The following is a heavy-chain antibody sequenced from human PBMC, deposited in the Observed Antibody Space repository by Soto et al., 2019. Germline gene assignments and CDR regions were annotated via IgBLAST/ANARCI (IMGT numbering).Heavy chain of an antibody. Sequence: QVQLVQSGAEVKKPGSSVKVSCKASGGTFSSYAISWVRQAPGQGLEWMGGIIPIFGTANYAQKLQGRVTITADESTSTAYMELSRLRSEDTAVYYCARVGYYDSSGYFFGPGPYYFSYWGQGTLVTVSS. J-gene: IGHJ4*02. D-gene: IGHD3-22*01. V-gene: IGHV1-69*01. CDR1: GGTFSSYA. CDR3: ARVGYYDSSGYFFGPGPYYFSY. CDR2: IIPIFGTA.